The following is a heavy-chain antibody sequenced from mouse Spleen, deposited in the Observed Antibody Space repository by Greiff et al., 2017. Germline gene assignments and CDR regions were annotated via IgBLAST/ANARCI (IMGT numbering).Heavy chain of an antibody. CDR3: ARQGGSSHDY. V-gene: IGHV5-9-3*01. CDR2: ISSGGSYT. J-gene: IGHJ2*01. Sequence: EVKLMESGGGLVKPGGSLKLSCAASGFTFSSYAMSWVRQTPEKRLEWVATISSGGSYTYYPDSVKGRFTISRDNAKNTLYLQMSSLRSEDTAMYYCARQGGSSHDYWGQGTTLTVSS. CDR1: GFTFSSYA. D-gene: IGHD1-1*01.